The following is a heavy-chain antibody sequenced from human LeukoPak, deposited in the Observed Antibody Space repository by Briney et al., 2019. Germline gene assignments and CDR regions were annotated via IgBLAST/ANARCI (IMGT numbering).Heavy chain of an antibody. CDR1: GGSISSSSYY. J-gene: IGHJ6*02. V-gene: IGHV4-39*01. CDR2: IYYSGST. D-gene: IGHD1-14*01. Sequence: SETLSLTCTVSGGSISSSSYYWGWIRQPPGKGLEWIGSIYYSGSTYYNPSLKSRVTISVDTSKNQFSLKLSSVTAADTAVYYRASHGTSRYYYYYYGMDVWGQGTTVTVSS. CDR3: ASHGTSRYYYYYYGMDV.